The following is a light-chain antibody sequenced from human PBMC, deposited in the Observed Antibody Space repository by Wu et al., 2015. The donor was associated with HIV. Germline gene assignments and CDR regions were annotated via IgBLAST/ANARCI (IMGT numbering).Light chain of an antibody. V-gene: IGKV3-20*01. J-gene: IGKJ5*01. CDR1: HNINNRY. CDR2: NAI. CDR3: QQYGSSPIT. Sequence: EIVLRQSPGTLSLSPGERAIFSCRASHNINNRYLAWYQQKLGQAPRLLISNAILRATGIPDRFSGFASGTDFSLIISTLEPEDFAVYYCQQYGSSPITFGKGTRLEIK.